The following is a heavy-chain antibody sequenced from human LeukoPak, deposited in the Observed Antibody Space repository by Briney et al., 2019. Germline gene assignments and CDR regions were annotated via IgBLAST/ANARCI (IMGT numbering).Heavy chain of an antibody. Sequence: PGGCLRRSCAASGFTFSDHEMNWVRQAPGKGLEWLSYIDSSGTIIYDADSAKGRFTISRDNAKNSLYLQLSNLRVEDTAFYYCARGWFDAWGRGTLVTVSS. CDR2: IDSSGTII. V-gene: IGHV3-48*03. J-gene: IGHJ5*02. CDR3: ARGWFDA. CDR1: GFTFSDHE.